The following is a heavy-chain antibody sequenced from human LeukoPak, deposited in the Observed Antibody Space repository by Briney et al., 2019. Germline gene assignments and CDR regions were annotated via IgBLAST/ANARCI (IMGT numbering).Heavy chain of an antibody. V-gene: IGHV3-48*02. J-gene: IGHJ3*02. D-gene: IGHD3-16*01. CDR1: GFTLSTYS. CDR2: ISSSSSTI. Sequence: GGSLRLSCAASGFTLSTYSMNWGRQAPGKGLEWVSFISSSSSTIYYADSVKGRFTISGDNAKNSLYLQMNSLRDEDTAVYYCARVPHHSGGAFDIWGQGTMVTVSS. CDR3: ARVPHHSGGAFDI.